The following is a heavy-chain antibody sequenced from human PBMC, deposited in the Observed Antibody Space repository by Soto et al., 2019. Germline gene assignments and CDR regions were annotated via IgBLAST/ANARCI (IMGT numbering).Heavy chain of an antibody. Sequence: QLQLQESGPGLVKPSETLSLTCTVSGGSISSSSYYWGWIRQPPGKGLEWIGSIYYSGSTYYNPSLKSRVTISVDTSKNQFSLKVSSVTAADTAVYYCASLGTTVTKDDYWGQGTLVTVSS. CDR2: IYYSGST. J-gene: IGHJ4*02. V-gene: IGHV4-39*01. CDR1: GGSISSSSYY. D-gene: IGHD4-17*01. CDR3: ASLGTTVTKDDY.